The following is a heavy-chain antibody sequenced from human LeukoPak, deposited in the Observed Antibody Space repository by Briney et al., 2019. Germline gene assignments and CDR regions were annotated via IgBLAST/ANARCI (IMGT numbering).Heavy chain of an antibody. D-gene: IGHD6-13*01. CDR2: IYVSGRT. CDR3: AREDDNSSWLDFDY. V-gene: IGHV4-61*01. CDR1: GGSVTSGRYY. Sequence: SETLSLTYSVSGGSVTSGRYYWTWIRQPPGKGLEWIGYIYVSGRTNYNPSLKSRVSISVDTSKNQFSLKLTSVTAADTAVYYCAREDDNSSWLDFDYWGQGTLVTVSS. J-gene: IGHJ4*02.